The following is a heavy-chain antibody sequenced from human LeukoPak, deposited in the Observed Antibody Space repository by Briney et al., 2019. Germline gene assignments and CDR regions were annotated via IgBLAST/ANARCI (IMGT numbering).Heavy chain of an antibody. CDR2: ITWNGDDT. Sequence: GGSLRLSCAASGFTFSDAWMSWVRQAPGKGLEWVSGITWNGDDTGYADSVKGRFTISRDNAKNSLYLQMNSLRVEDTALYYCVRLSTASYYYYYMDVWGKGTTVTVSS. CDR1: GFTFSDAW. V-gene: IGHV3-20*04. CDR3: VRLSTASYYYYYMDV. D-gene: IGHD5/OR15-5a*01. J-gene: IGHJ6*03.